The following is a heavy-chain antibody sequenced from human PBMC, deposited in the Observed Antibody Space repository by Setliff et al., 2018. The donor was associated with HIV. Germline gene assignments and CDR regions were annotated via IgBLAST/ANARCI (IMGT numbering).Heavy chain of an antibody. J-gene: IGHJ4*02. D-gene: IGHD4-17*01. CDR3: AKGAGFYGDYTFDY. Sequence: KASETLSLTCTVSGASITSHYWSWIRQSPGRELEWIGYIYSTGSTNYNPSLQSRVSISMDASKNKFTLKVTSVTSADTAVYYCAKGAGFYGDYTFDYWGQGNRVTVS. CDR2: IYSTGST. V-gene: IGHV4-59*11. CDR1: GASITSHY.